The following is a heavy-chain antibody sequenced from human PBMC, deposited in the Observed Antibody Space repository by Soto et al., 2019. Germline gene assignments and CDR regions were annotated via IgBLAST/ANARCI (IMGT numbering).Heavy chain of an antibody. V-gene: IGHV1-69*13. J-gene: IGHJ2*01. CDR1: VGSFSSNA. D-gene: IGHD1-26*01. Sequence: ASVKVSCKAWVGSFSSNAISWRRQAPGQGLEWMGGIIPIFGTANYAQKFQGRVTITADESTSTAYMELSSLRSEDTAVYYCSCYSIVRPRNSFAFRCQRIFD. CDR2: IIPIFGTA. CDR3: SCYSIVRPRNSFAFRCQRIFD.